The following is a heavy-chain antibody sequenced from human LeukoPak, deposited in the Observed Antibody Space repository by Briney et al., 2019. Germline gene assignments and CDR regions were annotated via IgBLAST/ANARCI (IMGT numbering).Heavy chain of an antibody. J-gene: IGHJ4*02. CDR1: GGSISSYY. Sequence: SETLSLTCTVSGGSISSYYCSWIRQPPGKGLEWIGYIYYSGSTNYIPSLKSRVTISVDTSKNQFSLKLSSVTAADTAVYYCARRSRQLEDYFDYWGQGTLVTVSS. CDR3: ARRSRQLEDYFDY. D-gene: IGHD6-6*01. CDR2: IYYSGST. V-gene: IGHV4-59*08.